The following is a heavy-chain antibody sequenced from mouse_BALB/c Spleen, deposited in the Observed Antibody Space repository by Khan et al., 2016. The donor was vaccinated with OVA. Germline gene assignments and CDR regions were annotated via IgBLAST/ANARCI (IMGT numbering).Heavy chain of an antibody. CDR3: ARDGSRYNYAMDY. CDR1: GYSITSDYA. V-gene: IGHV3-2*02. Sequence: EVQLQESGPGLVNPSQSLSLTCTVTGYSITSDYAWNWIRQFPGNKLKWMGYINYSGSTNYNPALTSRISITRDTSKNQFFLQLNSVTTEDTATYYCARDGSRYNYAMDYWGQGTSVTVSS. CDR2: INYSGST. D-gene: IGHD2-3*01. J-gene: IGHJ4*01.